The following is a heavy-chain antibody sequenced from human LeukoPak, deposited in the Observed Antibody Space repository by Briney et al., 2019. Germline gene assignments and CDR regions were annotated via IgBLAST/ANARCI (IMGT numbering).Heavy chain of an antibody. Sequence: PGGSLRLSCAASRFTFSSYVMHWVRQAPGKGLEWVAVIAYDGSNKYYADSVKGRFTISRDNSKNTLYLQMNSLRAEDTAMYYCARAIRVFGGWSYFDYWGQGTLVTVSS. CDR1: RFTFSSYV. D-gene: IGHD6-19*01. V-gene: IGHV3-30*03. CDR3: ARAIRVFGGWSYFDY. J-gene: IGHJ4*02. CDR2: IAYDGSNK.